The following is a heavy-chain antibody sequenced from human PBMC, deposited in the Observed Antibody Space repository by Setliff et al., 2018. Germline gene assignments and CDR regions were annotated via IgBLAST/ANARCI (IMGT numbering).Heavy chain of an antibody. CDR3: ARGSPYGSGSYDFDY. V-gene: IGHV4-38-2*02. D-gene: IGHD3-10*01. Sequence: TLSLTCTVSGYSISSGYYWGWIRQPPGKGLEWIGSIYHSGSTYYNPSLKSRVTISVDTSKNQFSLKLSSVTAADTAVYYCARGSPYGSGSYDFDYWGQGTLVTVSS. CDR1: GYSISSGYY. J-gene: IGHJ4*02. CDR2: IYHSGST.